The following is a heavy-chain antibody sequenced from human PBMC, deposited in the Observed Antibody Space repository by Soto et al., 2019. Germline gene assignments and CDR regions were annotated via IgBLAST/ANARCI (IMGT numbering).Heavy chain of an antibody. CDR2: IYYSGST. Sequence: SETLSLTCTVSGGSISSYYWSWIRQPPGKGLEWIGYIYYSGSTNYNPSLKSRVTISVDTSKNQFSLKLSSVTAADTAVYYCARLGAYDFWSGYSDYYMYVWGKGTTVTVSS. CDR1: GGSISSYY. V-gene: IGHV4-59*08. J-gene: IGHJ6*03. CDR3: ARLGAYDFWSGYSDYYMYV. D-gene: IGHD3-3*01.